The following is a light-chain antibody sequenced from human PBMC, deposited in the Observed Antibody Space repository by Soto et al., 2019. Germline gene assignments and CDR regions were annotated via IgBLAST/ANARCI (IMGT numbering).Light chain of an antibody. CDR3: QQRSNWPPVLT. J-gene: IGKJ4*01. CDR1: QSVSSY. Sequence: EIVLTQSPATLSLSPGGRATLSCRASQSVSSYLAWYQQKPGQAPRLLIYDASNRATGIPARFSGSGSGTDFTLTISSLEPEDFAVYYCQQRSNWPPVLTFGGGTKVDNK. CDR2: DAS. V-gene: IGKV3-11*01.